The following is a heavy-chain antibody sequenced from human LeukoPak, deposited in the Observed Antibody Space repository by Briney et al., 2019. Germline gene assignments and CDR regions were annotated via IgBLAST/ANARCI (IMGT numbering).Heavy chain of an antibody. J-gene: IGHJ5*02. V-gene: IGHV4-59*01. CDR2: IYYSGST. Sequence: SETLSLTCTVSGGSISSYYWSWIRQPPGKGLEWIGYIYYSGSTNYSPSLKSRVTISVDTSKNQFSLKLSSVTAADTAVYYCARVPYYYDSSGYYPWGQGTLVTVSS. D-gene: IGHD3-22*01. CDR3: ARVPYYYDSSGYYP. CDR1: GGSISSYY.